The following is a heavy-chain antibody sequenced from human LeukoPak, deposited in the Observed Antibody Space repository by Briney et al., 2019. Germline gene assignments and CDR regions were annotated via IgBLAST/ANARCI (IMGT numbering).Heavy chain of an antibody. CDR3: ARDLWYYDSSGFDS. D-gene: IGHD3-22*01. CDR2: IKQDGSEK. CDR1: GFTFSSYW. J-gene: IGHJ4*02. Sequence: PGGSLRLSCAASGFTFSSYWMSWVRQAPGKGLEWVANIKQDGSEKYYVDSVKGRFTISRDNAKNSLYLQMNSLRAEDAAVYYCARDLWYYDSSGFDSWGQGTLVTFSS. V-gene: IGHV3-7*01.